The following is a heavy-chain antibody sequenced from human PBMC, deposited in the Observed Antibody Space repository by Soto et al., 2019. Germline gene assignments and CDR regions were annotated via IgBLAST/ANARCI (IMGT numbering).Heavy chain of an antibody. V-gene: IGHV1-69*13. CDR1: GGTFSSYA. D-gene: IGHD3-16*02. CDR3: ARDLVRDYYYGMDV. Sequence: GASVKVSCKASGGTFSSYAISWVRQAPGQGLEWMGGIIPIFGTANYAQKFQGRVTITADESTSTAYMELSSLRSEDTAVYYCARDLVRDYYYGMDVWGQGTTVTVSS. CDR2: IIPIFGTA. J-gene: IGHJ6*02.